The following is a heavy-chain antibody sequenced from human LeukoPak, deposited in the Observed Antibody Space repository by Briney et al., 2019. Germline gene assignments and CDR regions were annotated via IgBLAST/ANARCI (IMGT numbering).Heavy chain of an antibody. CDR3: ASHYDILTGYPTLAFDI. J-gene: IGHJ3*02. V-gene: IGHV5-51*01. CDR2: IYAGDSDT. D-gene: IGHD3-9*01. CDR1: GYSFTNYW. Sequence: GESLKISCKASGYSFTNYWIGWVRQMPGKGLEWMGIIYAGDSDTRYSPSFQGQVTISADKSISTAYLQWSSLKASDTAMYYCASHYDILTGYPTLAFDIWGQGTMVTVSS.